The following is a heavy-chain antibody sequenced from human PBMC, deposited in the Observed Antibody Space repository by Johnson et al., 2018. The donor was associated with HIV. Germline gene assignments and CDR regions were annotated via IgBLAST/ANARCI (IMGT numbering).Heavy chain of an antibody. CDR1: GFTFSSYA. Sequence: QVQLVESGGGVVQPGRSLRLSCAASGFTFSSYAMHWVRQAPGKGLEWVAVISYDGSNKYYADSVKGRFTISRDTSKNTLYLQMNSLRAEDTAVYYCATFGGGSFHAFDIWGQGTMVTVSS. V-gene: IGHV3-30*04. D-gene: IGHD1-26*01. CDR2: ISYDGSNK. CDR3: ATFGGGSFHAFDI. J-gene: IGHJ3*02.